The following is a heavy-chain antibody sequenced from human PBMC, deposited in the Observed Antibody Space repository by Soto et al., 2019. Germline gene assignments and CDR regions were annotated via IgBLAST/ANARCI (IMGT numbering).Heavy chain of an antibody. CDR2: IWYDGSNK. D-gene: IGHD3-16*02. J-gene: IGHJ6*02. CDR1: GFTFSSYG. V-gene: IGHV3-33*01. Sequence: GGSLRLSCAASGFTFSSYGMHWVRQAPGKGLEWVAVIWYDGSNKYYADSVKGRFTISRDNSKNTLYLQMNSLRAEDTAVYYCARDLIFYVIPGSGMDVWGQGTTVTVSS. CDR3: ARDLIFYVIPGSGMDV.